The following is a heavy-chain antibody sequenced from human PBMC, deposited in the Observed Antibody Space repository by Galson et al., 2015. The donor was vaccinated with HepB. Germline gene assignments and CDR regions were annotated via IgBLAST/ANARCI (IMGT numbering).Heavy chain of an antibody. CDR3: ARTYCSSTSCYYYYGMDV. Sequence: SVKVSCKASGYTFTSYAMHWVRQAPGQRLEWMGWTNAGNGNTKYSQKFQGRVTITRDTSASTAYMELSSLRSEDTAVYYCARTYCSSTSCYYYYGMDVWGQGTTVTVSS. CDR2: TNAGNGNT. CDR1: GYTFTSYA. J-gene: IGHJ6*02. D-gene: IGHD2-2*01. V-gene: IGHV1-3*01.